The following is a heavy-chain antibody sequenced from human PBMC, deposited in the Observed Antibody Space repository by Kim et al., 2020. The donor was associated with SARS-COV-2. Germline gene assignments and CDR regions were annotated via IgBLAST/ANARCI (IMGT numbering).Heavy chain of an antibody. J-gene: IGHJ4*02. D-gene: IGHD6-13*01. CDR2: INAGNGNT. CDR3: ARGRLYSSSRYYFDY. Sequence: ASVKVSCKASGYTFTSYAMHWVRQAPGQRLEWMGWINAGNGNTKYSQKFQGRVTITRDTSASTAYMELSSLRSEDTAVYYCARGRLYSSSRYYFDYWGQGTLVTVSS. V-gene: IGHV1-3*01. CDR1: GYTFTSYA.